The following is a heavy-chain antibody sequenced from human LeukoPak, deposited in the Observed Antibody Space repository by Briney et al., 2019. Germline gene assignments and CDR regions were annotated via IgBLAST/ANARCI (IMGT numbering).Heavy chain of an antibody. D-gene: IGHD5-18*01. V-gene: IGHV1-2*02. Sequence: APVKVSCKASGYTFTSYYMHWVRQAPGQGLEWMGWINPNSGGTNYAQKFQGRVTMTRDTSISTAYMELSRLRSDDTAVYYCARDRGYSYGFDYWGQGTLVTVSS. CDR2: INPNSGGT. J-gene: IGHJ4*02. CDR1: GYTFTSYY. CDR3: ARDRGYSYGFDY.